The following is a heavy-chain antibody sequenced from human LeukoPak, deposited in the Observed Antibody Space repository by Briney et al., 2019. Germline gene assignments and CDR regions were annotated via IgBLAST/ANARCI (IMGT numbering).Heavy chain of an antibody. D-gene: IGHD3-22*01. V-gene: IGHV4-39*07. CDR2: IYHSGST. CDR3: ARDYYDSSGYYRWEWRDYYYYYMDV. J-gene: IGHJ6*03. Sequence: SETLSLTCTVSGVSISSSNSYWGWIRQPPGKGLEWIGSIYHSGSTYYNPSLKSRVTISVDTSKNEFSLKLSSVTAADTAVYYCARDYYDSSGYYRWEWRDYYYYYMDVWGKGTTVTVSS. CDR1: GVSISSSNSY.